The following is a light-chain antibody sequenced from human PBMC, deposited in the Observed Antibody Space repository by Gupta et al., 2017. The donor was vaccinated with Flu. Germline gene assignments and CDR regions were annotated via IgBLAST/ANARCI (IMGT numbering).Light chain of an antibody. CDR1: RGYSTYL. CDR3: QAWGTGTAV. V-gene: IGLV4-69*01. CDR2: LNSGGGQ. Sequence: QLVLTQSPSASASLGASVRLTCTVSRGYSTYLISWHQQQPGKGPRYLMSLNSGGGQSRGDGIPDRFSGSSSGTERFLTISSLQSEDEADYYCQAWGTGTAVFGGGTKLTVL. J-gene: IGLJ3*02.